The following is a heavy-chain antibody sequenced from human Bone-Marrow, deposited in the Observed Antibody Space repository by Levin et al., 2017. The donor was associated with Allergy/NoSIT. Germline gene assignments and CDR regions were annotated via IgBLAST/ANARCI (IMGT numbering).Heavy chain of an antibody. Sequence: GGSLRLSCAASGFTFSSYGMHWVRQAPGKGLEWVAVIWYDGSNKYYADSVKGRFTISRDNSKNTLYLQMNSLRAEDTAVYYCARGSGPIYYYYGMDVWGQGTTVTVSS. CDR2: IWYDGSNK. J-gene: IGHJ6*02. CDR1: GFTFSSYG. CDR3: ARGSGPIYYYYGMDV. D-gene: IGHD6-19*01. V-gene: IGHV3-33*01.